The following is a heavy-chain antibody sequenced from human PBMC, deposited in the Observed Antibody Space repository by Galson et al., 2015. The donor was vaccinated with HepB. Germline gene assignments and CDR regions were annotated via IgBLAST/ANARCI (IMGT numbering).Heavy chain of an antibody. V-gene: IGHV1-3*01. J-gene: IGHJ6*02. Sequence: SVKVSCKASGYTFTSYAMHWVRQAPGQRLEWMGWINAGNGNTKYSQKFQGRVTITRDTSASTAYMELSSLRSEDTAVYYCARDGGYDYVWGSYRLPSYYGMDVWGQGTTVTVSS. CDR3: ARDGGYDYVWGSYRLPSYYGMDV. CDR2: INAGNGNT. CDR1: GYTFTSYA. D-gene: IGHD3-16*02.